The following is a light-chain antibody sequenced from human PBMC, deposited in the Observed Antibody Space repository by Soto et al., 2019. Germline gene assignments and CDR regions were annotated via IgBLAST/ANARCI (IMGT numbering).Light chain of an antibody. V-gene: IGKV3-15*01. Sequence: EIVMTQSPATLSVSPGERVTLSCRASQSVSIDLAWYQQKPGQAPRLLIYGASTRATDIPATFTGSGSGTKFTLTISSLQSEDIAVYYCQQYKKWPQTFGQGTKVDIK. CDR3: QQYKKWPQT. J-gene: IGKJ1*01. CDR1: QSVSID. CDR2: GAS.